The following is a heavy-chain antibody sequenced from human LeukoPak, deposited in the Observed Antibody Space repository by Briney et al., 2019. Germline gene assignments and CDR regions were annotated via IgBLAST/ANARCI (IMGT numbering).Heavy chain of an antibody. CDR2: IRSSSSYI. CDR3: ARDLGVGATSRRPGWFDP. CDR1: GFTFSSYS. J-gene: IGHJ5*02. V-gene: IGHV3-21*01. D-gene: IGHD1-26*01. Sequence: GGSLRLSCAASGFTFSSYSMNWVRQAPGKGLEWVSSIRSSSSYIYYADSVKGRFTISRDNAKNSLYLQMNSLRAEDTAVYYCARDLGVGATSRRPGWFDPWGQGTLVTVSS.